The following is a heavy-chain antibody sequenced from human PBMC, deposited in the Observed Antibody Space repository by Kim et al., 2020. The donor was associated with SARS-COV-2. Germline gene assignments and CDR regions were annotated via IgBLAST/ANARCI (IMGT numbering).Heavy chain of an antibody. D-gene: IGHD3-10*01. CDR3: ASVPFYGSGSDFDY. Sequence: NPSLKSRVTISVDPSKNPFSLKLSSVTAADTAVYYCASVPFYGSGSDFDYWGQGTLVTVSS. J-gene: IGHJ4*02. V-gene: IGHV4-30-2*05.